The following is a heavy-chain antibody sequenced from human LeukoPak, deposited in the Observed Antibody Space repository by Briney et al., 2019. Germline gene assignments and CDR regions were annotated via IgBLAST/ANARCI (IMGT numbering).Heavy chain of an antibody. CDR2: INQDGSAK. Sequence: GGSLRLSCAASGFTFSGSWMRWVRQAPGKGLEWVANINQDGSAKNYLDSVKGRFTISIDRGKNSLYLQMNSLRDEDTAVYYCARELSWSGRDYWGQGTLVTVSS. CDR3: ARELSWSGRDY. J-gene: IGHJ4*02. D-gene: IGHD3-3*01. CDR1: GFTFSGSW. V-gene: IGHV3-7*01.